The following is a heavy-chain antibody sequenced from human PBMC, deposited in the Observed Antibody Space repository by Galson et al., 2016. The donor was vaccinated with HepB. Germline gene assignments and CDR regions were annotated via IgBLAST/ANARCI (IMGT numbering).Heavy chain of an antibody. Sequence: SLRLSCAGSGFTFKSYGIHWVRRAPGKGLEWMAVISYDGSLTFYAESARGRFTISRDNSKNTVYLQLNNLRPEDTAIYYCAKDSTGSGGLCTNWFDPWGQGTQVTVSS. CDR3: AKDSTGSGGLCTNWFDP. J-gene: IGHJ5*02. CDR2: ISYDGSLT. V-gene: IGHV3-30*18. CDR1: GFTFKSYG. D-gene: IGHD2-15*01.